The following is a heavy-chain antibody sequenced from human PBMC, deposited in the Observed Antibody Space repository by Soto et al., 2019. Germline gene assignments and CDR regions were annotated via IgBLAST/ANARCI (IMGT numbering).Heavy chain of an antibody. V-gene: IGHV1-18*01. CDR3: ARGGKYSGYDYDFDY. Sequence: ASVKVSCKASGGTFSSYAISWVRQAPGQGLEWMGWISAYNGNTNYAQKLQGRVTMTTDTSTSTAYMELRSLRSDDTAVYYCARGGKYSGYDYDFDYWGQGTLVTVSS. D-gene: IGHD5-12*01. CDR1: GGTFSSYA. J-gene: IGHJ4*02. CDR2: ISAYNGNT.